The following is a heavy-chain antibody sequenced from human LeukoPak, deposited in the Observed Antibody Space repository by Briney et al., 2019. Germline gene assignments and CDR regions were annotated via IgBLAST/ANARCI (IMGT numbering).Heavy chain of an antibody. CDR3: ARDPPYSDSSGYYYDY. CDR2: ISGSSIYI. J-gene: IGHJ4*02. CDR1: GFTFSSYS. V-gene: IGHV3-21*01. D-gene: IGHD3-22*01. Sequence: GGSLRLSCAASGFTFSSYSMNWVRQVPGKGLEWVSSISGSSIYIYYADSVKGRFTISRDNAKNSLYLQMNSLRAEDTAVYYCARDPPYSDSSGYYYDYWGQGTLVTVSS.